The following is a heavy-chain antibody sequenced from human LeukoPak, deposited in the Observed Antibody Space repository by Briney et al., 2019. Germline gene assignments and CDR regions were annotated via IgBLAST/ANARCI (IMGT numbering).Heavy chain of an antibody. Sequence: SETLSLTCTVCGGSNSGYYWSWIRQPPGKGLEWIGYIYYSGSTNYNPSLKSRVTISVDMSKNQFSLKLTSVTAADTAVYYCARRRVDGYTDYWGQGTLVTVSS. V-gene: IGHV4-59*08. D-gene: IGHD5-24*01. CDR1: GGSNSGYY. CDR3: ARRRVDGYTDY. CDR2: IYYSGST. J-gene: IGHJ4*02.